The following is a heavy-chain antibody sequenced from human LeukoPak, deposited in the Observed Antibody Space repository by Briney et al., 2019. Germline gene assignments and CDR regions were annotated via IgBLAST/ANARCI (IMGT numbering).Heavy chain of an antibody. Sequence: PSETLSLTCSVSGGSISSSSYYWGWIRQPPGKGLEWIGSIYYSGSTYYNPSLKSRVTISVDTSKNQFSLKLSSVSAADTAVYYCARGGITIFGVAPGGYFDYWGQGTLVTVSS. CDR2: IYYSGST. CDR1: GGSISSSSYY. V-gene: IGHV4-39*07. J-gene: IGHJ4*02. D-gene: IGHD3-3*01. CDR3: ARGGITIFGVAPGGYFDY.